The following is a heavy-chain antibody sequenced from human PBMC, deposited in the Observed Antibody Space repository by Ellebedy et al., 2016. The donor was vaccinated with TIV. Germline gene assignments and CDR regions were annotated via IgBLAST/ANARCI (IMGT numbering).Heavy chain of an antibody. V-gene: IGHV4-4*07. D-gene: IGHD3-22*01. J-gene: IGHJ4*02. Sequence: GSLRLSXTVSGGSFGSYYWSWIRQPAGKGLEWIGRIHTGGSTNYNPSLKSRVSLSVDTSKNQFSLRLTSVTAADTAVYFCARDSSVYYLDYWGQGTQVTVSS. CDR1: GGSFGSYY. CDR3: ARDSSVYYLDY. CDR2: IHTGGST.